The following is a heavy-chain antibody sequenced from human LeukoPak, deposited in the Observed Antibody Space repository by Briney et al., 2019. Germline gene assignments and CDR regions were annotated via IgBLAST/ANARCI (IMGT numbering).Heavy chain of an antibody. CDR2: FDPEDGET. J-gene: IGHJ6*02. V-gene: IGHV1-24*01. CDR1: GYTLTELS. Sequence: ASVKVSCKVSGYTLTELSMHWVRQAPGKGLEWMGGFDPEDGETIYAQKFQGRVTMTEDTSTDTAYMELSSLRSEDTAVYYCATTLPDYYDSSGLYGMDVWGQGTTVTVSS. CDR3: ATTLPDYYDSSGLYGMDV. D-gene: IGHD3-22*01.